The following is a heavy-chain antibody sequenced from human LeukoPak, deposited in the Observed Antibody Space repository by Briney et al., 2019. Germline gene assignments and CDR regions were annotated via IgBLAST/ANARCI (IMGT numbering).Heavy chain of an antibody. D-gene: IGHD2-21*02. Sequence: GGSLRLSCVAPGFTVSSNFMSWVRQAPGKGLEWVAVISYDGYNKYYADSVQGRFTISRDNPRNTLYLQMNSLRAEDTAVYYCAKDGGDNFDYWGQGTLVTVFS. CDR1: GFTVSSNF. J-gene: IGHJ4*02. V-gene: IGHV3-30*18. CDR2: ISYDGYNK. CDR3: AKDGGDNFDY.